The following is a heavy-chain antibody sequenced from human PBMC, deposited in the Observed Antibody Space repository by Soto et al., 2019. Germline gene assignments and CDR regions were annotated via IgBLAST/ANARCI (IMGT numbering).Heavy chain of an antibody. CDR1: GYTFTSFG. D-gene: IGHD2-2*01. Sequence: QVQLVQSGAEVKKPGASVKVSCKASGYTFTSFGVSWVRQAPGQGLEWMGWISAYNGNINYAQNLQGRVTLTTDTSTSTAYMELRGLRSDDTAVYYCVRVPIVVVPIAMDYWGQGTLVNVSS. CDR3: VRVPIVVVPIAMDY. CDR2: ISAYNGNI. V-gene: IGHV1-18*01. J-gene: IGHJ4*02.